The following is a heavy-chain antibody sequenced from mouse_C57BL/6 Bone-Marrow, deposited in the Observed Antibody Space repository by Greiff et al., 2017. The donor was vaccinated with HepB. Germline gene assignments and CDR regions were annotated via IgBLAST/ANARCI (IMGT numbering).Heavy chain of an antibody. J-gene: IGHJ4*01. CDR1: GFTFSSYA. CDR2: ISSGGDYI. V-gene: IGHV5-9-1*02. Sequence: EVQLVESGEGLVKPGGSLKLSCAASGFTFSSYAMSWVRQTPEKRLEWVAYISSGGDYIYYADTVKGRFTISRDNARNTLYLQMSSLKSDDTAMYYCTRGYYYGSRGAMDYWGQGTSVTVSS. D-gene: IGHD1-1*01. CDR3: TRGYYYGSRGAMDY.